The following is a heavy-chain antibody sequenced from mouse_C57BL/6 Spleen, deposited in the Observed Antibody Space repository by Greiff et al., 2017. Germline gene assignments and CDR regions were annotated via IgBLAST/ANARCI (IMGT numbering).Heavy chain of an antibody. Sequence: VQLQQSGAELAKPGASVKLSCKASGYTFTSYWMHWVKQRPGQGLEWIGYINPSSGYTKYNQKFKDKATLTADKSSSTSYMQLSSLTYEDSAVYYCAISYYYGSSYDYAMDYWGQGTSVTVSS. CDR2: INPSSGYT. J-gene: IGHJ4*01. CDR1: GYTFTSYW. D-gene: IGHD1-1*01. V-gene: IGHV1-7*01. CDR3: AISYYYGSSYDYAMDY.